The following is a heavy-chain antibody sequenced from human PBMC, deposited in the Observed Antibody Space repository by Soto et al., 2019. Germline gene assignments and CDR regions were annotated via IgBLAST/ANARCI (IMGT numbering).Heavy chain of an antibody. D-gene: IGHD3-10*01. CDR3: ARDRGVSPPNYYYYGMDV. CDR2: IYSGGST. J-gene: IGHJ6*02. Sequence: EVQLVETGGGLIQPGGSLRLSCAASGFTVISNYMSWVRQAPGKGLEWVSVIYSGGSTYYADSVKGRFTISRDNSKNTLYLQMNSLRAEDTAVYYCARDRGVSPPNYYYYGMDVWGQGTTVTVSS. V-gene: IGHV3-53*02. CDR1: GFTVISNY.